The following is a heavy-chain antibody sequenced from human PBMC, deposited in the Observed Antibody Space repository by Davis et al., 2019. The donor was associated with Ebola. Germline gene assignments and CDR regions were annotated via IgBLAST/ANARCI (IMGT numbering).Heavy chain of an antibody. CDR2: INPNSGGT. D-gene: IGHD4-11*01. CDR3: ARSTVDGYYYYYMDV. J-gene: IGHJ6*03. Sequence: AASVKVSCKASGYTFTGYFMHWVRQAPGQGLEWMGWINPNSGGTNYAQKFQGWVTMTRDTSISTVYMELSRLRSNDTAVYYCARSTVDGYYYYYMDVWGKGTTVTVSS. V-gene: IGHV1-2*04. CDR1: GYTFTGYF.